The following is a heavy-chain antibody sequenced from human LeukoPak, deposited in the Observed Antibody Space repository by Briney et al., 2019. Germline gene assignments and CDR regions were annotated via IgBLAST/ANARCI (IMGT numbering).Heavy chain of an antibody. CDR3: ARSGMNYEGPPVWYFDL. J-gene: IGHJ2*01. CDR1: GFTFSSCS. D-gene: IGHD1-7*01. V-gene: IGHV3-48*04. Sequence: GGSLRLSCAASGFTFSSCSMNWVRQAPGKGLEWVSYISSSSSTIYYADSVKGRFTISRDNAKNSLYLQMNSLRAEDTAVYYCARSGMNYEGPPVWYFDLWGRGTLVTVSS. CDR2: ISSSSSTI.